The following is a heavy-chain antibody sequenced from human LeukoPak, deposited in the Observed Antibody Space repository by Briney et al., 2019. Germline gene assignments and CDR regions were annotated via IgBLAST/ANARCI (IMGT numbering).Heavy chain of an antibody. D-gene: IGHD7-27*01. CDR1: GYTFTGYY. J-gene: IGHJ4*02. V-gene: IGHV1-2*06. CDR3: ARKSLGTGIDYYFDY. CDR2: INPNSGGT. Sequence: ASVKVSCKASGYTFTGYYMHWVRQAPGQGLEWMGRINPNSGGTNYAQKFRGRVTMTRDTSISTAYMELSRLRSDDTAVYYCARKSLGTGIDYYFDYWGQGTLVTVSS.